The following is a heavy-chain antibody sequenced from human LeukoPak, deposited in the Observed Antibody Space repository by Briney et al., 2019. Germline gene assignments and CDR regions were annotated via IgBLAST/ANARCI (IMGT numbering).Heavy chain of an antibody. Sequence: GGSLRLSCAASGFTFSSYWMSWVRQAPGKGLEWVANIKQDGSEKYYVDSVKGRFTISRDNSKNTLYLQMNSLRAEDTAVYYCAKDLSSGALPNMDVWGKGTTVTVSS. CDR2: IKQDGSEK. D-gene: IGHD6-19*01. CDR1: GFTFSSYW. CDR3: AKDLSSGALPNMDV. V-gene: IGHV3-7*01. J-gene: IGHJ6*03.